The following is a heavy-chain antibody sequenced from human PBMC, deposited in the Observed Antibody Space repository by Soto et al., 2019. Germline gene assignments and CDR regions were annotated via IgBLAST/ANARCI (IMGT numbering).Heavy chain of an antibody. V-gene: IGHV1-69*06. CDR3: ARRHGGYTYYFDY. CDR1: GGTFSSYA. Sequence: GASVKVSCKASGGTFSSYAINWVRQAPGQGLEWMGGIIPTFGTANYAQKFQGRVTITADKSTSTAYMELSSLRSEDTAVYYCARRHGGYTYYFDYWGQGTLVTVSS. D-gene: IGHD5-12*01. J-gene: IGHJ4*02. CDR2: IIPTFGTA.